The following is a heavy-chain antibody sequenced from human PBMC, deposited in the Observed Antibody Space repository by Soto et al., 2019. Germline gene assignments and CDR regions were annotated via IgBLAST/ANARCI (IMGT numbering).Heavy chain of an antibody. CDR2: IIPILGTA. CDR1: GGTFSTYP. J-gene: IGHJ4*02. V-gene: IGHV1-69*13. Sequence: ASVKVSCKASGGTFSTYPISWVRQAPGQGLEWMGGIIPILGTANYAKKFQGRVTITADESTSTAYMELSSLRSEDTAMYYCAREIITRTPDYWGQGTLVTVSS. D-gene: IGHD1-7*01. CDR3: AREIITRTPDY.